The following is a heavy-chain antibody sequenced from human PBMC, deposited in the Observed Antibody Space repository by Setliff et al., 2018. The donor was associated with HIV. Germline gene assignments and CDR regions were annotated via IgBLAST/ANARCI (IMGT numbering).Heavy chain of an antibody. D-gene: IGHD2-21*02. V-gene: IGHV1-2*02. CDR3: AAGYCGGDCYSRQSYFDY. J-gene: IGHJ4*02. Sequence: ASVKVSCKASGGAFSSYALSWVRQAPGQGLEWMGWINSASGGTNYAQNFQGRVTVTRDTSINTAYMELSSLRSEDTAVYYCAAGYCGGDCYSRQSYFDYWGQGTLVTVSS. CDR1: GGAFSSYA. CDR2: INSASGGT.